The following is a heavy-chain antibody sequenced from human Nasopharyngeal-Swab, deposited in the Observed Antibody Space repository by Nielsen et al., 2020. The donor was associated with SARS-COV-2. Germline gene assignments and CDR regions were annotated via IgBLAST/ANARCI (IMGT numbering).Heavy chain of an antibody. J-gene: IGHJ6*03. CDR2: IYSSGST. V-gene: IGHV4-39*07. CDR1: GGSISSSSYY. D-gene: IGHD3-10*01. CDR3: ARERGRGGIWNYYYYYMDV. Sequence: SETLSLTCTVSGGSISSSSYYWGWIRQPPGKGLEWIGSIYSSGSTYYNPSLKNRVTISVDTYRNQFSLKLSSVPAADTAVYYCARERGRGGIWNYYYYYMDVWGKGTTVTVSS.